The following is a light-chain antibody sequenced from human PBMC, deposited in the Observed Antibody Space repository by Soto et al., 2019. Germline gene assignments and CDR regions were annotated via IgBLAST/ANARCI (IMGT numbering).Light chain of an antibody. Sequence: DIQMTQSPSTLSASVGDRVTITCRASQSISTWLAWYQQKPGKAPKVLIYEASKLESGVPSRFSGSGSGTEFTLSSITLQPDDVATYYCQQYNSYQWTFGQGTKVEIK. J-gene: IGKJ1*01. CDR3: QQYNSYQWT. V-gene: IGKV1-5*01. CDR1: QSISTW. CDR2: EAS.